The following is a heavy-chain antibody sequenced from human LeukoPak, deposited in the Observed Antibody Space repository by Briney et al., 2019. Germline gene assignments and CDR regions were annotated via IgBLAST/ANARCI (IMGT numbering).Heavy chain of an antibody. D-gene: IGHD6-19*01. CDR3: AKEQWLAQSAYFDY. J-gene: IGHJ4*02. Sequence: GSLRLSCAASGFTFSSYAMSWVRQAPGKGLEWVSGISGGGGRTFYADSVKGRFTISRDNSKNTLYLQMNSLRAEDTAIYYCAKEQWLAQSAYFDYWGQGTLVTVSS. CDR1: GFTFSSYA. V-gene: IGHV3-23*01. CDR2: ISGGGGRT.